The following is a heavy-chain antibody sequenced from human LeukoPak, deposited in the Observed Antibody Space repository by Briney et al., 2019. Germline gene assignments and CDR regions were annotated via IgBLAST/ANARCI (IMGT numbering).Heavy chain of an antibody. D-gene: IGHD3-22*01. Sequence: SETLSLTCTVSGGSISSYYWSWIRQPPGKGLEWIGYIYYSGSTNYNPSLKSRVTISVDTSKNQFSLKLSSVTAADTAVYSCARWDYYDSSGYSYWGQGALVTVSS. CDR3: ARWDYYDSSGYSY. CDR2: IYYSGST. J-gene: IGHJ4*02. CDR1: GGSISSYY. V-gene: IGHV4-59*01.